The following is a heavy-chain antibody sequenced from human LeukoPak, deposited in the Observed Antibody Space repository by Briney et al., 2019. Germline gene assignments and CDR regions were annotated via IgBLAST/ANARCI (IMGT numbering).Heavy chain of an antibody. CDR2: ISGSGGST. D-gene: IGHD2-2*02. CDR1: GFTFSSYA. V-gene: IGHV3-23*01. Sequence: GGSLRLSCAASGFTFSSYAMSWVRQAPGKGLEWVSAISGSGGSTYYADSVKGRFTISRDNSKNTLYLQMNSLRAEDTAVYYCAKVPFPEDVYQLLYLFDYWGQGTLVTVSS. CDR3: AKVPFPEDVYQLLYLFDY. J-gene: IGHJ4*02.